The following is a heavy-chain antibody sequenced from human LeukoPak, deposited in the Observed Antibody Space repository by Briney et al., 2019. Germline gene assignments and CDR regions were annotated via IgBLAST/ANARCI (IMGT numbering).Heavy chain of an antibody. CDR3: ARDLISGPATHDS. CDR2: INSGGST. J-gene: IGHJ4*02. D-gene: IGHD2-15*01. V-gene: IGHV3-66*01. CDR1: GFTVTNND. Sequence: PGGSLRLSCAACGFTVTNNDMNWVRQAPGKGLEWVSVINSGGSTYFADSVKGRFTVSRDNSKNTLSLQMNSLRVEDMAVYYCARDLISGPATHDSWGQGALVIVSS.